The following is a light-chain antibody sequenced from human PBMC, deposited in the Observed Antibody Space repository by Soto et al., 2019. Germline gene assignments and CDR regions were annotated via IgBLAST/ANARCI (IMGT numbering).Light chain of an antibody. V-gene: IGKV1-12*01. CDR1: QGISSW. CDR3: QQTNSFPYT. Sequence: DIQMTQSPSSVSASVGDRGTITCRASQGISSWLAWYQQKPGKAPKLLIYGASTLQSGAPSRFSGVGSGTDFTLTISSLQPEDFATYFCQQTNSFPYTFGQGTKLEIK. CDR2: GAS. J-gene: IGKJ2*01.